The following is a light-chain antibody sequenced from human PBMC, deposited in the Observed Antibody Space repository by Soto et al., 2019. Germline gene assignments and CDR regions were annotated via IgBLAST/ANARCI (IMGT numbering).Light chain of an antibody. CDR2: INYDGTH. CDR3: QSLGTGIQV. CDR1: SGYSTNA. V-gene: IGLV4-69*01. Sequence: QAVVTQSSSASASLGASVKLTCTLSSGYSTNAIAWHQQQSEKGPRFLMKINYDGTHSKGDGFFDRFSGSSSGAERHLSISSLQSEDEADYYCQSLGTGIQVFGGGTKLTVL. J-gene: IGLJ3*02.